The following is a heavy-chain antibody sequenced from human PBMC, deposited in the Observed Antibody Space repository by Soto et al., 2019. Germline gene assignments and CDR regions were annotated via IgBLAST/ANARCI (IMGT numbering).Heavy chain of an antibody. J-gene: IGHJ5*02. D-gene: IGHD3-22*01. CDR2: IYTSGST. Sequence: QVQLQESGPGLVKPSETLSLTCTVSGDSISSYYWSWIRQPAGKGLEWIGRIYTSGSTNYNPSLKSRVTISVDTSKNQFSLKLSSVTAADTAVYYCARGHYYDSSGYYYWFDPWGQGTLVTVSS. V-gene: IGHV4-4*07. CDR3: ARGHYYDSSGYYYWFDP. CDR1: GDSISSYY.